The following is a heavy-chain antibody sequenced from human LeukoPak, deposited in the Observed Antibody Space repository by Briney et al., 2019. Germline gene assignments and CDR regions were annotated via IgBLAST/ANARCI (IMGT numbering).Heavy chain of an antibody. D-gene: IGHD7-27*01. J-gene: IGHJ4*02. CDR3: ASRKLGNDY. CDR2: IYHTGST. CDR1: GGSVSDYY. Sequence: PSETLSLTCTISGGSVSDYYWSWIRQSPGKGLEWIGYIYHTGSTSYSPSLKSRVTISADTSQNQFSLKLSSVTAADTAVYYCASRKLGNDYWGQGNLVTVSS. V-gene: IGHV4-59*02.